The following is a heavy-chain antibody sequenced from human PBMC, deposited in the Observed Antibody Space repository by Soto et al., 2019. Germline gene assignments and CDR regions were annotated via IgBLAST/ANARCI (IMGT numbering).Heavy chain of an antibody. J-gene: IGHJ6*03. V-gene: IGHV1-18*01. CDR2: ISAYNGNT. D-gene: IGHD3-10*01. Sequence: ASVKVSCKASGYTFTSYGISWVRQAPGQGLEWMGWISAYNGNTNYAQKLQGRVTMTTDTSTSTAYMELRSLRSDDTAVYYCARDQGVLWFGELAPYYYYYYMDVWGKGTTVTVSS. CDR1: GYTFTSYG. CDR3: ARDQGVLWFGELAPYYYYYYMDV.